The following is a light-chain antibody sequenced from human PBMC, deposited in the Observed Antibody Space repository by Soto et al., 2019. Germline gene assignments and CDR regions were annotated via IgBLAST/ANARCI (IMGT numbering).Light chain of an antibody. J-gene: IGKJ1*01. V-gene: IGKV3-20*01. CDR3: QQYGSSPET. CDR2: GAS. Sequence: EIVLTQSPGTLSLSPGERATLSCRASQSVSSSYLAWYQQKPGQAPRLLIYGASSRATGIPDRFSGSGSGTYFTLTISSMEHEDFAVYYCQQYGSSPETFGQVTKVDIQ. CDR1: QSVSSSY.